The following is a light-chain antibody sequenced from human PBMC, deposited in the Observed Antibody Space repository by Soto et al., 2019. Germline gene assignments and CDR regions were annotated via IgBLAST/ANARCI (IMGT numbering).Light chain of an antibody. J-gene: IGLJ3*02. CDR2: KVS. CDR3: SSYTSSSWV. V-gene: IGLV2-14*01. CDR1: SSDVGGYNY. Sequence: QSALTQPASVSGSPGQSITISCTGTSSDVGGYNYVSWYQQHPGTAPKLMIYKVSNRPSGVSNRFSGSKSGNTASLTISGIQAEDEADYYCSSYTSSSWVFGGGTKLTVL.